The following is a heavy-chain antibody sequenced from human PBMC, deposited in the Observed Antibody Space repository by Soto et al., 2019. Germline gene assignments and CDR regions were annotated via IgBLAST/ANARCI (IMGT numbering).Heavy chain of an antibody. CDR1: GGSFSGYY. CDR3: ARPRGWGSSSRSGWFDP. J-gene: IGHJ5*02. CDR2: INHSGST. Sequence: QVQLQQWGAGLLKPSETLSLTCAVYGGSFSGYYWSWIRQPPGKGLEWIGEINHSGSTNYNPSLKRRVTISVDTSKNQFSLKLSSVTAADTAVYYCARPRGWGSSSRSGWFDPWGQGTLVTVSS. D-gene: IGHD6-6*01. V-gene: IGHV4-34*01.